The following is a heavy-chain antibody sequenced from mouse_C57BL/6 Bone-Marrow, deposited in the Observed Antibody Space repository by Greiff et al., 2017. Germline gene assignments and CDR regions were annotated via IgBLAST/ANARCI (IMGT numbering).Heavy chain of an antibody. D-gene: IGHD1-1*01. CDR2: IVPSVSYT. J-gene: IGHJ1*03. V-gene: IGHV1-59*01. CDR3: ALPSTTVDDWYFDV. Sequence: QVQLQQPGAELVRPGTSVKLSCKASGYTFTSYWMHWVKQRPGQGLEWIGVIVPSVSYTNYNQKFKGKATLTVDTSSSTAYMQLRSLTSEDSAVDYCALPSTTVDDWYFDVWGTGTTVTVSS. CDR1: GYTFTSYW.